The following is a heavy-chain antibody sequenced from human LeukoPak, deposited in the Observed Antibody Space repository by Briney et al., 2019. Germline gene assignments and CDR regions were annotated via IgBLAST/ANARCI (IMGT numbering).Heavy chain of an antibody. V-gene: IGHV4-59*01. J-gene: IGHJ3*02. CDR3: ARVGGMTTINIAVFDI. D-gene: IGHD4-4*01. CDR1: GGSLKSYY. CDR2: IYHSGST. Sequence: PSETLSLTCSVSGGSLKSYYWNWIRQPPGKGLEWIGYIYHSGSTNYNHSFRSRVTISLDTSKSHFSLNLTSVTPADTAIYYCARVGGMTTINIAVFDIWGHGTMVTVS.